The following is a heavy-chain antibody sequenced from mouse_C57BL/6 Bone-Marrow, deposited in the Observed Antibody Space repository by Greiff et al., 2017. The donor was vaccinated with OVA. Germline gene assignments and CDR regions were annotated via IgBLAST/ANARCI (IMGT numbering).Heavy chain of an antibody. CDR3: AREPFITTVVADWYFDV. V-gene: IGHV1-72*01. CDR1: GYTFTSYW. J-gene: IGHJ1*03. D-gene: IGHD1-1*01. CDR2: IDPNSGGT. Sequence: VQLQQPGAELVKPGASVKLSCKASGYTFTSYWMHWVKQRPGRGLEWIGRIDPNSGGTKYNEKFKSKATLTVDKPSSTAYMQLSSLTSEDSAVYYCAREPFITTVVADWYFDVWGTGTTVTVSS.